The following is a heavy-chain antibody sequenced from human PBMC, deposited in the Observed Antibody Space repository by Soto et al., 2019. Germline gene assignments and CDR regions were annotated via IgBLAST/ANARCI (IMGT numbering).Heavy chain of an antibody. Sequence: QVHLVQSGAEVKKPGASVKVSCQASGYAFTTYGITWVRQAPGQGLEWMGWINAHNGNTNYAQKLQGRVIVTRDTSTSTAYMELRSLRSDDTAVYYCARGRYGDYWGQGALVTVSS. CDR3: ARGRYGDY. CDR2: INAHNGNT. D-gene: IGHD1-1*01. V-gene: IGHV1-18*01. CDR1: GYAFTTYG. J-gene: IGHJ4*02.